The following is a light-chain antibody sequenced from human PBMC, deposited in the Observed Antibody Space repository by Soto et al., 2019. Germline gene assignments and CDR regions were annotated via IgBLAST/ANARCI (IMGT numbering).Light chain of an antibody. CDR1: SSDVGGYNY. V-gene: IGLV2-14*01. Sequence: QSALTQPASVSVSPGQSITISCTGTSSDVGGYNYVSWYQQHPDKAPNLLIYEVTHRPSGVSTRFSGSKSGNTASLTISGLQAEDEADYYCSSYTTTTTLFGGGTKVTVL. CDR3: SSYTTTTTL. CDR2: EVT. J-gene: IGLJ3*02.